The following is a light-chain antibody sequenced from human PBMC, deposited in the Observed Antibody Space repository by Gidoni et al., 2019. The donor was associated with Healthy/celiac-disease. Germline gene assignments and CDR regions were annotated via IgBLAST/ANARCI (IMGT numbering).Light chain of an antibody. Sequence: DIQMTLSPSSLSTSVGDRVTIPCRASQSISSYLNLYQQKPGQAPKLLIYAASSLQSGVPSRFSGSGSGTDFALTISSLQPEDFATYYCQQSYSTPYTFGQGTKLEIK. J-gene: IGKJ2*01. CDR1: QSISSY. CDR3: QQSYSTPYT. CDR2: AAS. V-gene: IGKV1-39*01.